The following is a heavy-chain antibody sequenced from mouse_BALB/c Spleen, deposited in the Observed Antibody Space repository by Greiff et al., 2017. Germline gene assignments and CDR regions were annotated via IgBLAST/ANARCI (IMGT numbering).Heavy chain of an antibody. CDR2: ISSGGGST. J-gene: IGHJ4*01. V-gene: IGHV5-12-1*01. CDR3: ARKGGSYAMDY. CDR1: GFAFSSYD. Sequence: EVMLVESGGGLVKPGGSLKLSCAASGFAFSSYDMSWVRQTPEKRLEWVAYISSGGGSTYYPDTVKGRFTISRDNAKNTLYLQMNSLQADDTAIYYCARKGGSYAMDYWGQGTSVTVSS.